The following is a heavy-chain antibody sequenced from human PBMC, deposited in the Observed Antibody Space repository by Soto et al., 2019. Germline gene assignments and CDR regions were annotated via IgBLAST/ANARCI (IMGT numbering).Heavy chain of an antibody. CDR1: EFTFSGYW. V-gene: IGHV3-7*03. CDR3: ARAPYSNGWYRFDL. CDR2: IKHDGSVQ. Sequence: GGSLRLSCEASEFTFSGYWMSWVRQAPGKGLEWVADIKHDGSVQYYVDSVKGRFTISRDNAKKLLYLQMNSLRAEDTALYYCARAPYSNGWYRFDLWGQGTLVTVSS. D-gene: IGHD6-19*01. J-gene: IGHJ4*02.